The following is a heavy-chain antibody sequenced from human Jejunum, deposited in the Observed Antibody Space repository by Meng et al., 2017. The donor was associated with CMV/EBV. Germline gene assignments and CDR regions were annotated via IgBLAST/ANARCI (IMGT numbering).Heavy chain of an antibody. D-gene: IGHD3-22*01. CDR1: GVKLSSYG. J-gene: IGHJ4*02. V-gene: IGHV3-30*03. CDR3: ARDPDKKWLYLDY. CDR2: ISYDGSIK. Sequence: SGVKLSSYGMHWVRQAPGKGLEWVAVISYDGSIKYQADTVKGRFTISRDNSKNTLYLQMNSLRTEDTAVYYCARDPDKKWLYLDYWGQGTLVTVSS.